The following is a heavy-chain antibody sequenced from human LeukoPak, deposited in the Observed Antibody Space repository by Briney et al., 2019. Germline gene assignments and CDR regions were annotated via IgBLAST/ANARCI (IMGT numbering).Heavy chain of an antibody. V-gene: IGHV4-59*01. CDR3: ARTHYYGSGSYCWFDP. CDR2: IYYSGST. Sequence: SETLSLTCTVSGGSISNYYWSWIRQPPGKGLEWIGYIYYSGSTNYNPSLKSRVTISVDTSKNQFSLKLSSVTAADTAVYYCARTHYYGSGSYCWFDPWGQGTLVTVSS. D-gene: IGHD3-10*01. J-gene: IGHJ5*02. CDR1: GGSISNYY.